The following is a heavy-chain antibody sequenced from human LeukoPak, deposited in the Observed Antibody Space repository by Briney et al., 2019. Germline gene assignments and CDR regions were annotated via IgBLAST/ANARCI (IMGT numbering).Heavy chain of an antibody. Sequence: PGGSLRLSCEGSGFNFNYYAMSWVRQAPGKRLEWVSTIGGSGYGRSYADSVRGRFSISRDNSNSMVYLQMHSLRVEDTAVYYCSRINYGRNSGYHFDSWGQGTLVTVSS. J-gene: IGHJ4*02. V-gene: IGHV3-23*01. CDR1: GFNFNYYA. CDR3: SRINYGRNSGYHFDS. CDR2: IGGSGYGR. D-gene: IGHD4-23*01.